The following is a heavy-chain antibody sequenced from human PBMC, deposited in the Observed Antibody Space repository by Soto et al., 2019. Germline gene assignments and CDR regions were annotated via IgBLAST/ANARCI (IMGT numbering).Heavy chain of an antibody. J-gene: IGHJ3*02. Sequence: ASVKVSCKASGYTFTGYYMHWVRQAPGQGLEWMGWINPNSGGTNYAQKFQGWVTMTRDTSISTAYMELSRLRSEDTAVYYCARKVLVVPAANGVGAFDIRGQGTMVTGSS. CDR3: ARKVLVVPAANGVGAFDI. CDR2: INPNSGGT. V-gene: IGHV1-2*04. CDR1: GYTFTGYY. D-gene: IGHD2-2*01.